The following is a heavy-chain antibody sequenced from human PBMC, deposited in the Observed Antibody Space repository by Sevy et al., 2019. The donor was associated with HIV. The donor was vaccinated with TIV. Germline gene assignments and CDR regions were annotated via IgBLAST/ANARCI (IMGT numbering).Heavy chain of an antibody. D-gene: IGHD2-8*01. CDR3: AREGCTQPHDY. CDR1: GLTFAKYS. J-gene: IGHJ4*02. CDR2: FSFGCGRI. V-gene: IGHV3-23*01. Sequence: GGSLRLSCAASGLTFAKYSMSWVRQAPGKGLEWVSTFSFGCGRINYADSVKGRFTISRDDSKNTLFLQMNSLRAEDMATDFCAREGCTQPHDYWGQGTLVTVSS.